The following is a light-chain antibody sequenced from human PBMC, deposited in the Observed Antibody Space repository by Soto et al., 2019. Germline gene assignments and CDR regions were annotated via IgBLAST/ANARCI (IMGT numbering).Light chain of an antibody. V-gene: IGLV2-11*01. CDR1: SSDVGAYNY. Sequence: QSALTQPRSVSGSPGQSVTISCTGTSSDVGAYNYVSWYQKHPGKAPKLMIYDVSKRPSGVPDRFSGSKSGNTASLTISGLQAEEEAAYYCCSYAGSYVVFGGGTKHTVL. CDR3: CSYAGSYVV. CDR2: DVS. J-gene: IGLJ3*02.